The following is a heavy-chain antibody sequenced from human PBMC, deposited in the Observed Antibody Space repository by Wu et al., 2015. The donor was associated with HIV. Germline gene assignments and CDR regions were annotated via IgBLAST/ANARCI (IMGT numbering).Heavy chain of an antibody. V-gene: IGHV1-8*02. CDR2: MNPVTGNT. D-gene: IGHD3/OR15-3a*01. Sequence: QVQXVQSGAEVKKPGASVRISCKTSGYNFTIHDINWVRQATGKGLEWMGWMNPVTGNTGYEQKFQGRVTMTRNNSISIAYMEVTSLRSEDTAVYFCARGPRKRGYYYFGMDVWGQGTTGHRLL. CDR3: ARGPRKRGYYYFGMDV. CDR1: GYNFTIHD. J-gene: IGHJ6*02.